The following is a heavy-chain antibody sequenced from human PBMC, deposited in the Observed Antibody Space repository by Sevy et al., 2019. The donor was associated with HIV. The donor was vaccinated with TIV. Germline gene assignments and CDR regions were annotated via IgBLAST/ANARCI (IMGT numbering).Heavy chain of an antibody. Sequence: GGSLRLSCAASGFTFSNYGMHWVRQAPGKGLEWVAVIWYDGTNKYYAGSVKGRFTISRDNSRNTLYLQMSSLRADDTAFYYCARDPGTTTGGFDYWGQEPWSPSPQ. J-gene: IGHJ4*01. V-gene: IGHV3-33*01. D-gene: IGHD1-1*01. CDR2: IWYDGTNK. CDR3: ARDPGTTTGGFDY. CDR1: GFTFSNYG.